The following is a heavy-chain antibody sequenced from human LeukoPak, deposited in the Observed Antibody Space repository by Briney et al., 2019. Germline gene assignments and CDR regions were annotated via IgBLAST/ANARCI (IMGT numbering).Heavy chain of an antibody. Sequence: GGSLRLSCAACGFTLSSYAMHWVRQAPGKGLEWVAVISYDGRNKYYADSVKGRFTISRDNSKNTLYLQMDSLRAEDTAVYYCASAGYSSFFYFDYWSQGTLVTVPS. V-gene: IGHV3-30*01. CDR2: ISYDGRNK. CDR3: ASAGYSSFFYFDY. J-gene: IGHJ4*02. CDR1: GFTLSSYA. D-gene: IGHD5-18*01.